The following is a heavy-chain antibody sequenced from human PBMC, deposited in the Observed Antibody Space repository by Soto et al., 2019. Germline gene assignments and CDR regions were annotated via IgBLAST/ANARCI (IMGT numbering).Heavy chain of an antibody. Sequence: PGGSLRLSCAASGFTVSTHWMHWVRQAPGKGLVWVSRISTDGSSTSYADSVKGRFTISRDNAKNTLYLQMNSLRAEDTAVYYCTKDLPSYIYGRGIFDHWGQGALVTVSS. CDR2: ISTDGSST. J-gene: IGHJ4*02. CDR3: TKDLPSYIYGRGIFDH. CDR1: GFTVSTHW. D-gene: IGHD5-18*01. V-gene: IGHV3-74*01.